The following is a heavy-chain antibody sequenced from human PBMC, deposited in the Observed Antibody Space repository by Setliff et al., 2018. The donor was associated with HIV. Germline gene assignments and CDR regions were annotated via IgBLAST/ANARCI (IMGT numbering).Heavy chain of an antibody. CDR3: ATEDPWLRFGH. V-gene: IGHV3-15*01. D-gene: IGHD5-12*01. Sequence: GGSLRLSCAASGFTFNNAWMTWVRQAPGKGLEWVGHIKSKTDGGTTDYAAPVKGRFTISRDDSKTTLYLQMNSLKTEDTAVYYCATEDPWLRFGHWGQGTLVTVSS. J-gene: IGHJ5*02. CDR1: GFTFNNAW. CDR2: IKSKTDGGTT.